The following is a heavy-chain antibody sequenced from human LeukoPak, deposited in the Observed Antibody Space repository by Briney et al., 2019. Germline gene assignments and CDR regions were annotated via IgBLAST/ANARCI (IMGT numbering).Heavy chain of an antibody. CDR2: INHSGST. CDR3: ARLSVGIAVAGTDY. J-gene: IGHJ4*02. D-gene: IGHD6-19*01. Sequence: SETLSLTCAVYGRSFSVYGWSWIRQPPGKGVEWIGEINHSGSTNYNPALKRRVTISVDTSKNQFSLKLSSVTAADTAVYYCARLSVGIAVAGTDYWGQGTLVTVSS. V-gene: IGHV4-34*01. CDR1: GRSFSVYG.